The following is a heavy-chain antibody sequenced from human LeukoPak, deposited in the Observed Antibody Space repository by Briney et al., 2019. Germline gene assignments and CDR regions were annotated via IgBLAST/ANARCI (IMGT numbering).Heavy chain of an antibody. CDR2: ISGNGGST. V-gene: IGHV3-23*01. CDR3: SKDFGRHLGGPGY. D-gene: IGHD3-10*01. Sequence: GGSLRLSCAASGFTVSSNYMSWVRQAPGGGLEWVSGISGNGGSTYYADSVKGRFAISRDNSKSTLYLQMNSLRAEDTAVYYCSKDFGRHLGGPGYWGRGTLVTVSS. J-gene: IGHJ4*02. CDR1: GFTVSSNY.